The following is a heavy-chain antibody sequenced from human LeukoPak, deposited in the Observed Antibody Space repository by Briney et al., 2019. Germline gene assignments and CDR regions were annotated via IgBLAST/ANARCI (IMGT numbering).Heavy chain of an antibody. J-gene: IGHJ4*02. CDR3: ARDQAEDSSGCVDY. Sequence: ASVKVSCKASGYTFTSYGISWVRQAPGQGLEWMGWISAYNGNTNYAQKLQGRVTMTTDTSTSTAYMELRSLRSEDTAAYYCARDQAEDSSGCVDYWGQGTLVTVSS. CDR2: ISAYNGNT. V-gene: IGHV1-18*01. D-gene: IGHD3-22*01. CDR1: GYTFTSYG.